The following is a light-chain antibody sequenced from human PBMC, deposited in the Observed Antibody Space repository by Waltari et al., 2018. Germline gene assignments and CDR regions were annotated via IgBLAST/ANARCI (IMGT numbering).Light chain of an antibody. CDR2: DAS. Sequence: DIQMPQSPSSLSASVGDRFTITCQASQDISNYLNWYQQKPGKAPKLLIYDASNLETGVPSRFSGSGSGTDFTFTISSLQPEDIATYYCQQYDNLQTFGQGTKLEIK. CDR3: QQYDNLQT. CDR1: QDISNY. J-gene: IGKJ2*01. V-gene: IGKV1-33*01.